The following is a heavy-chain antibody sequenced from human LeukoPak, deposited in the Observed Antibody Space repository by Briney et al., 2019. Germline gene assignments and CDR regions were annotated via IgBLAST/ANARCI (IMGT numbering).Heavy chain of an antibody. D-gene: IGHD1-14*01. Sequence: SETLSLTCPVYGGSFSGYYWSWIRQPPGKGLEWIGEINHSGSTNYNPSLKSRVTISVDTSKNQFSLKLSSVTAADTAVYYCARWQINLYYFDYWGQGTLVTVSS. CDR3: ARWQINLYYFDY. J-gene: IGHJ4*02. V-gene: IGHV4-34*01. CDR2: INHSGST. CDR1: GGSFSGYY.